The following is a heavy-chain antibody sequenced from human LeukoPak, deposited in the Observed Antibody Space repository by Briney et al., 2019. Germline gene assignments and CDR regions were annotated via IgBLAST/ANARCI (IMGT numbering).Heavy chain of an antibody. CDR3: ARSTSSEYDIYHFDY. V-gene: IGHV3-33*01. CDR1: GFTFSSYG. D-gene: IGHD3-9*01. J-gene: IGHJ4*02. Sequence: GRSLRLSCAASGFTFSSYGMHWVRQAPGKGLEWVAVIWYDGNNKYYADSVKGRFTISRDNSKNTLYLQMYSLRAEDTAVYYCARSTSSEYDIYHFDYWGQGTLVTVSS. CDR2: IWYDGNNK.